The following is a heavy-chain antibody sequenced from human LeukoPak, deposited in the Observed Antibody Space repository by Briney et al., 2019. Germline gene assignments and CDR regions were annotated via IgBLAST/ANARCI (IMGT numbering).Heavy chain of an antibody. D-gene: IGHD2/OR15-2a*01. Sequence: GGSLRLSCAASGFTFSSYSMNWVRQAPGKGLEWFSSISSSSSYIYYADSVKGRFTISRDNAKNSVYLQMNSLRAEDTAVYYCTRDATYYLRYGYFDYWGQGTLVTVSS. CDR3: TRDATYYLRYGYFDY. CDR1: GFTFSSYS. V-gene: IGHV3-21*01. J-gene: IGHJ4*02. CDR2: ISSSSSYI.